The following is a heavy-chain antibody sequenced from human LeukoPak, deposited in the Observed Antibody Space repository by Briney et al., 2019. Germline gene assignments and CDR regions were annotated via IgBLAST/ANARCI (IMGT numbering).Heavy chain of an antibody. D-gene: IGHD3-16*01. CDR1: GYTFTGYY. Sequence: ASVKVSCKASGYTFTGYYMHWVRQAPGQGLEWMGRINPNSGAADYAQKFQGRVTMTRDTSISTAYMDLSSLKSDDTAVYYCARESWGRKDAFDIWGQGTMVTVSS. CDR3: ARESWGRKDAFDI. V-gene: IGHV1-2*06. J-gene: IGHJ3*02. CDR2: INPNSGAA.